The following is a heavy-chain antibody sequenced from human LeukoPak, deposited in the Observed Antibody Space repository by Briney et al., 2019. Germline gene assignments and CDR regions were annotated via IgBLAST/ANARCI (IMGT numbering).Heavy chain of an antibody. CDR3: ARDPSRGLWFGELTEPYFDY. CDR2: IYHSGST. D-gene: IGHD3-10*01. Sequence: SETLSLTCTVSGYSISSGYYWGWIRQPPGKGLEWIGSIYHSGSTYYNPSLKSRVTISVDTSKNQFSLKLSSVTAADTAVYYCARDPSRGLWFGELTEPYFDYWGQGTLVTVSS. J-gene: IGHJ4*02. V-gene: IGHV4-38-2*02. CDR1: GYSISSGYY.